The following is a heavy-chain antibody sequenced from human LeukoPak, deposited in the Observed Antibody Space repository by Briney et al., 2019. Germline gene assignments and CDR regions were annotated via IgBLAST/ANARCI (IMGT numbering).Heavy chain of an antibody. V-gene: IGHV1-18*01. CDR2: ISAYNGNT. CDR3: ASHRPRKSYYYYYMDV. Sequence: GASVRVSCKASGYTFNNYGISWVRQAPGQGLEWMGWISAYNGNTNYAQKLQGRVTMTTDTSTSTAYMELRSLRSDDTAVYYCASHRPRKSYYYYYMDVWGKGTTVTVSS. J-gene: IGHJ6*03. CDR1: GYTFNNYG.